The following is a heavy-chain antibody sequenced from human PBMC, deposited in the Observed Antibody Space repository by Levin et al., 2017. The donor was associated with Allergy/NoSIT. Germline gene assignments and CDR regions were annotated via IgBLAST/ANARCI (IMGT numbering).Heavy chain of an antibody. CDR2: INPDGSAT. Sequence: LSLTCAAFGLTFSTSWMIWVRQAPGRGLECVANINPDGSATYYVGSVRGRFTVSRDNGRNSVSLQMNSLRADDTAVYFCARTAWSSIDYWGQGTLVTVSS. V-gene: IGHV3-7*01. CDR3: ARTAWSSIDY. CDR1: GLTFSTSW. D-gene: IGHD3-3*01. J-gene: IGHJ4*02.